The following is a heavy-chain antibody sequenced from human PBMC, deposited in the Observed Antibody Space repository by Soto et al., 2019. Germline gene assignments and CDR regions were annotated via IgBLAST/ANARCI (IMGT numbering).Heavy chain of an antibody. CDR2: IYYSGST. Sequence: SETLSLTCTVSGGSLSSISYYWGWIRQPPGKGLEWIGSIYYSGSTYYNPSLKSRVTISVDTSKNQFSLKLSSVTAADTAVYYCSTGARDFAYWGQGTLVTVSS. J-gene: IGHJ4*02. D-gene: IGHD3-10*01. CDR1: GGSLSSISYY. CDR3: STGARDFAY. V-gene: IGHV4-39*01.